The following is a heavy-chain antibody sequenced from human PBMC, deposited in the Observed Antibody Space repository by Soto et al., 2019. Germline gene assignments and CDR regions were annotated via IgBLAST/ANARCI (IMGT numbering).Heavy chain of an antibody. J-gene: IGHJ4*02. CDR2: ISAHNGNT. Sequence: QVHRVQSGAEVKKPGASVKVSCKASGYTFTSYGITWVRQAPGQGLEWMGWISAHNGNTDYAQKLQGSVIVTRDTSTSTAYMELRRLISDDKAVYYCARGRYGDYWGQGALVTVSS. CDR3: ARGRYGDY. V-gene: IGHV1-18*01. CDR1: GYTFTSYG. D-gene: IGHD1-1*01.